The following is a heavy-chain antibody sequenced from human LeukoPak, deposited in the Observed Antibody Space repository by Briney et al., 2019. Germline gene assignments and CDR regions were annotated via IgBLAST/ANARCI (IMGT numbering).Heavy chain of an antibody. J-gene: IGHJ5*02. Sequence: GGSLRLSCAASGFTFSSYWMTWVRQAPGKGLEWVANINQDESEKYYVDSVKGRFTISRDNAKNSLYLQMNSLRAEDTAVYYCASFLSSGYYQTWYDPWGQGTLVTVSS. CDR1: GFTFSSYW. V-gene: IGHV3-7*01. CDR2: INQDESEK. D-gene: IGHD3-22*01. CDR3: ASFLSSGYYQTWYDP.